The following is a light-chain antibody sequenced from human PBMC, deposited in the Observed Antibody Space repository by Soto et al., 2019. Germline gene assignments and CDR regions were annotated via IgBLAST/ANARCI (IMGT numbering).Light chain of an antibody. CDR3: SSYTSSSTLYV. J-gene: IGLJ1*01. V-gene: IGLV2-14*01. Sequence: QSVRTQPASVSGSPGQSITISCTGTSSDVGGYNYVSWFQHRPGKAPKLLIYEVSNRPSGVSNRFSGSKSGNTASLTISGLQAEDEADYYCSSYTSSSTLYVFGTGTKVTVL. CDR2: EVS. CDR1: SSDVGGYNY.